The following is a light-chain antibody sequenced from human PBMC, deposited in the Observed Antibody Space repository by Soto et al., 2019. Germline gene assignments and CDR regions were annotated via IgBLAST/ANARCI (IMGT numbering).Light chain of an antibody. Sequence: LPHSPGTLSLSPGERATLSCGASHMVTTNYLAWYQQRPGQAPRLLIYRASIRAAGIPDRFSGSGSGTDFTLTISRMEPEDFAVYYCQHLDKFGQGTKVDIK. J-gene: IGKJ2*01. V-gene: IGKV3-20*01. CDR3: QHLDK. CDR2: RAS. CDR1: HMVTTNY.